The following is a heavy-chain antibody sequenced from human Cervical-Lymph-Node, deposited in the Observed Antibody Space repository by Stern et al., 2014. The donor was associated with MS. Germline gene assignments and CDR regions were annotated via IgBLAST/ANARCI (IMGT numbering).Heavy chain of an antibody. Sequence: VQLVESGPGLVKPSQTLSLTCTVSGASMTTGSYYWNWIRQPAGKGVEWIGQIYTSGSASYHPSLKHRLSMSVDTSKNQFSLILSSVTAADTAVYYCARGDRRLRAFDLWGQGTMVTVSS. CDR2: IYTSGSA. CDR1: GASMTTGSYY. D-gene: IGHD2-21*02. V-gene: IGHV4-61*02. J-gene: IGHJ3*01. CDR3: ARGDRRLRAFDL.